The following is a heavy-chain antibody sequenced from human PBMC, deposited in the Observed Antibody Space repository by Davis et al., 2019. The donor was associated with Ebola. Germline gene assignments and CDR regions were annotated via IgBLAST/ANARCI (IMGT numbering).Heavy chain of an antibody. J-gene: IGHJ4*02. CDR2: ITPLFGTA. CDR3: ARDLGSSAYYFFY. CDR1: GGTFSNYA. V-gene: IGHV1-69*13. Sequence: SVKVSCKASGGTFSNYAISWVRQVPGQGLEWLGGITPLFGTANYAQKFQGRVTITADESTSTAYMELSSLRSEDTAVYYCARDLGSSAYYFFYWGQGTLVTVSS. D-gene: IGHD3-22*01.